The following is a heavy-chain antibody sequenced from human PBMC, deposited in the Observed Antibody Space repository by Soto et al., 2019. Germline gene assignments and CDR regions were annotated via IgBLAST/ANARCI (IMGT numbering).Heavy chain of an antibody. V-gene: IGHV3-49*03. J-gene: IGHJ4*02. CDR1: GFTFGDYA. CDR2: IRSKAYGGTT. Sequence: GGSLRLSCTASGFTFGDYAMSWFRQAPGKGLEWVGFIRSKAYGGTTEYAASVKGRFTISRDDSKSIAYLQMNSLKTEDTAVYYCTRWGIAAAGLLDYWGQGTLVTVSS. CDR3: TRWGIAAAGLLDY. D-gene: IGHD6-13*01.